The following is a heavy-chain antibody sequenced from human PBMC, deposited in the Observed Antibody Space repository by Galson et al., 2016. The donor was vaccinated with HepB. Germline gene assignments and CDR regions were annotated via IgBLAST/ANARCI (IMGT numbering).Heavy chain of an antibody. CDR2: INQGGSEN. J-gene: IGHJ3*02. D-gene: IGHD2-8*02. CDR1: GFTFSSNW. Sequence: SLRLSCAASGFTFSSNWMNWVRQTPGKGLEWVANINQGGSENNYVDSVKGRFTISRDNAKNSLYLQMHSMIVEDTAVYFCVRDIHYTGGGGYYRAFDIWGQGTMVTVSS. V-gene: IGHV3-7*04. CDR3: VRDIHYTGGGGYYRAFDI.